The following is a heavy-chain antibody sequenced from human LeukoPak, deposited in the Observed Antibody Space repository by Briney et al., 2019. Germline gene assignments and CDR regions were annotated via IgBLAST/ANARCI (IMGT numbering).Heavy chain of an antibody. D-gene: IGHD5/OR15-5a*01. CDR3: ARGWVDSFYGTLDY. V-gene: IGHV1-2*02. CDR2: INPNSGGT. CDR1: GYIFTGHY. Sequence: ASVKVSCKASGYIFTGHYMHWVRQAPGQGLEWMAWINPNSGGTNYAQKFQGGVTLTRDTSISTSYMELSRLRSDDTAVYYCARGWVDSFYGTLDYWGQGTLVTVSS. J-gene: IGHJ4*02.